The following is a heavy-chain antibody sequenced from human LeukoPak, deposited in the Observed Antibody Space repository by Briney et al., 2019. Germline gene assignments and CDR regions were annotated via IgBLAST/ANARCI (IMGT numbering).Heavy chain of an antibody. CDR1: GYSFTGFY. CDR2: INPNSGGP. Sequence: ASVKVSCKASGYSFTGFYIHWVRQAPGQGLEWMGWINPNSGGPKYAQKFQGRVTMTRDTSIRTAYMELSRLKSDDTAVYFCARRVGVIGATWPFDYWGQGTLVTVSS. D-gene: IGHD3-3*01. V-gene: IGHV1-2*02. CDR3: ARRVGVIGATWPFDY. J-gene: IGHJ4*02.